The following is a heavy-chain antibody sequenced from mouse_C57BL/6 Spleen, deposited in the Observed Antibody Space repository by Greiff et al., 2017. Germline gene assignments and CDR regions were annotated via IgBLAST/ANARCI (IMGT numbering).Heavy chain of an antibody. CDR1: GYSITSGYY. J-gene: IGHJ3*01. CDR2: ISYDGSN. V-gene: IGHV3-6*01. D-gene: IGHD4-1*02. Sequence: EVQLVESGPGLVKPSQSLSLTCSVTGYSITSGYYWNWIRQFPGNKLEWMGYISYDGSNHYNPSLKNRISITRDTSKNQFFLKLNSVTAEDTATYCWARAVNWDWFAYWGQGTLVTVSA. CDR3: ARAVNWDWFAY.